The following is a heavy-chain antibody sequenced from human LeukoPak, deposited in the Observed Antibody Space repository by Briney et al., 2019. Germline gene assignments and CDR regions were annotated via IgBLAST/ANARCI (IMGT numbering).Heavy chain of an antibody. CDR3: AKDPGGY. CDR2: ISYDGSNK. V-gene: IGHV3-30*18. Sequence: GGSLRLSCAASGLTFSSYGMHWVRQAPGKGLEWVAVISYDGSNKYYADSVKGRFTISRDNSKNTLYLQMNSLRAEDTAVYYCAKDPGGYWGQGTLVTVSS. CDR1: GLTFSSYG. D-gene: IGHD1-26*01. J-gene: IGHJ4*02.